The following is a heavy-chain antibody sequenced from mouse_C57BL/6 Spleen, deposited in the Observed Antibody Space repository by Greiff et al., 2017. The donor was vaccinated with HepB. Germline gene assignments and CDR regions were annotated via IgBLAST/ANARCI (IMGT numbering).Heavy chain of an antibody. CDR2: IDPSDSYT. J-gene: IGHJ2*01. V-gene: IGHV1-59*01. D-gene: IGHD2-3*01. CDR1: GYTFTSYW. CDR3: ARLAYDGYYDFDY. Sequence: QVQLQQPGAELVRPGTSVKLSCKASGYTFTSYWMHWVKQRPGQGLEWIGVIDPSDSYTSYNQKFKGKATLTVDTSSSTAYMQLSSLTSEDSAVYYCARLAYDGYYDFDYWGQGTTLTVSS.